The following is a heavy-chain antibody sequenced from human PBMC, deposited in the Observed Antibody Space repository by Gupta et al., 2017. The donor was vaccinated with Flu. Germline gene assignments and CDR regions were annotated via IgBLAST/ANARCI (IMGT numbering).Heavy chain of an antibody. CDR3: ARGRGEVDTISSLSGPYYYYGMDV. J-gene: IGHJ6*02. V-gene: IGHV4-34*01. D-gene: IGHD5-12*01. Sequence: QVQLQQWGAGLLKPSETLSLTCAVYGGSFSGYYWSWIRQPPGKGLEWIGEINHSGSTNYNPSLKSRVTISVDTSKNQFSLKLSSVTAADTAVYYCARGRGEVDTISSLSGPYYYYGMDVWGQGTTVTVSS. CDR2: INHSGST. CDR1: GGSFSGYY.